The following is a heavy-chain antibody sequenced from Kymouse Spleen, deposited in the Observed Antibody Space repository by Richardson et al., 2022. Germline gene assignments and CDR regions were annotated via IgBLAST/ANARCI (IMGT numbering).Heavy chain of an antibody. V-gene: IGHV3-9*01. CDR1: GFTFDDYA. D-gene: IGHD3-9*01. CDR3: AKDHDILTGYFDAFDI. J-gene: IGHJ3*02. Sequence: EVQLVESGGGLVQPGRSLRLSCAASGFTFDDYAMHWVRQAPGKGLEWVSGISWNSGSIGYADSVKGRFTISRDNAKNSLYLQMNSLRAEDTALYYCAKDHDILTGYFDAFDIWGQGTMVTVSS. CDR2: ISWNSGSI.